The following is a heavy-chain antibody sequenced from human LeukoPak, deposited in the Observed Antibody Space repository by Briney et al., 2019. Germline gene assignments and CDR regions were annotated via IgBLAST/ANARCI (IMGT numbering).Heavy chain of an antibody. D-gene: IGHD2-15*01. Sequence: SVKVSCKASGGTFSSYAISWVRQAPGQGLEWMGRIIPIFGIENYAQKFQGRVTITADKSTSTAYMELSSLRSEDTAVYYCALDPCSGGSCYSAYFDYWGQGTLVTVSS. V-gene: IGHV1-69*04. CDR3: ALDPCSGGSCYSAYFDY. CDR1: GGTFSSYA. CDR2: IIPIFGIE. J-gene: IGHJ4*02.